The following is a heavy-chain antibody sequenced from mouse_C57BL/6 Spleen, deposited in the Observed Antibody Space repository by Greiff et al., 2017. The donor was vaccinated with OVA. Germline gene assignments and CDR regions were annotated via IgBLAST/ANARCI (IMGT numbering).Heavy chain of an antibody. CDR2: IDPETGGT. CDR3: TRDHGSSLAWFAY. D-gene: IGHD1-1*01. J-gene: IGHJ3*01. Sequence: VQLQQSGAELVRPGASVTLSRKASGYTFTDYEMHWVKQTPVHGLEWIGAIDPETGGTAYNQKFKGKAILTADKSSSTAYMELRSLTSEDSAVYYCTRDHGSSLAWFAYWGQGTLVTVSA. CDR1: GYTFTDYE. V-gene: IGHV1-15*01.